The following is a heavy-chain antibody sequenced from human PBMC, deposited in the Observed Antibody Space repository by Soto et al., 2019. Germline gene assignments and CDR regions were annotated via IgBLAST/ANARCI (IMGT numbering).Heavy chain of an antibody. D-gene: IGHD3-9*01. V-gene: IGHV1-8*01. CDR3: ARVILYFDRAGAFDP. Sequence: ASVKVSCKASGYTFTSYDINWVRQATGQGLERMGWMNPNSGNTGYAQKFQGRVTMTRNTSISTAYMELSSLRSEDTAVYYCARVILYFDRAGAFDPWGQGTLVTVSS. CDR2: MNPNSGNT. J-gene: IGHJ5*02. CDR1: GYTFTSYD.